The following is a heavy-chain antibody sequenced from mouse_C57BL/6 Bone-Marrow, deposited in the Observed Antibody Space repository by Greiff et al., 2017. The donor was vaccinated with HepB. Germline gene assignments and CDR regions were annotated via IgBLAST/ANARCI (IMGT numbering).Heavy chain of an antibody. CDR1: GFSFNTYA. CDR2: IRSKSNNYAT. Sequence: EVKLMESGGGLVQPKGSLKLSCAASGFSFNTYAMNWVRQAPGKGLEWVARIRSKSNNYATYYADSVKDRFTISRDDSESMLYLQMNNLKTEDTAMYYCVRSPSRGDYAMDYWGQGTSVTVSS. V-gene: IGHV10-1*01. J-gene: IGHJ4*01. D-gene: IGHD2-10*02. CDR3: VRSPSRGDYAMDY.